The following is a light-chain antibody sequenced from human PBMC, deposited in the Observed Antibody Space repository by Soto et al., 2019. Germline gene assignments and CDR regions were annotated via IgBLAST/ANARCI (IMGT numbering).Light chain of an antibody. CDR2: GNS. Sequence: QSVLTQPPSVSGAPGHRVTISCTGSSSNIGAGYDVHWYQQLPGTAPKLLIYGNSNRPSGVPDRFSGSKSGTSASLAITGLQAEDEADYCCQSYDSSMSGSRVFGTGTKVTVL. CDR3: QSYDSSMSGSRV. CDR1: SSNIGAGYD. V-gene: IGLV1-40*01. J-gene: IGLJ1*01.